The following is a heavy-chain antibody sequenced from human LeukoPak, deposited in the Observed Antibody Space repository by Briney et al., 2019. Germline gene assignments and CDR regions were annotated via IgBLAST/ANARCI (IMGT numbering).Heavy chain of an antibody. J-gene: IGHJ5*02. D-gene: IGHD3-10*01. CDR3: ASSRVWFDWFDP. V-gene: IGHV3-23*01. CDR2: ISGSGGST. Sequence: GGSLRLSCAASGFTFSSYAMSWVRQAPGKGLEWVSAISGSGGSTYYADSVKSRFTISRDNSKNTLYLQMNSLRAEDTAVYYCASSRVWFDWFDPWGQGTLVTVSS. CDR1: GFTFSSYA.